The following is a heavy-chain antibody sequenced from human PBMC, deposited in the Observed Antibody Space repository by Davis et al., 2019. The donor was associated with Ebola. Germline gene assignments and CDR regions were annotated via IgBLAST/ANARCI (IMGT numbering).Heavy chain of an antibody. CDR3: ARDLRYDSSGHDYYFYMDV. CDR2: IYYSGST. CDR1: GGSISRGGSY. Sequence: PSETLSLTCTVSGGSISRGGSYWSWVRQVPGEGLEWIGYIYYSGSTYYNPSLKSRVTISLDTSKNQFSLNLRSVTAADTAVYYCARDLRYDSSGHDYYFYMDVWGKGTTVTVSS. V-gene: IGHV4-31*03. J-gene: IGHJ6*03. D-gene: IGHD3-22*01.